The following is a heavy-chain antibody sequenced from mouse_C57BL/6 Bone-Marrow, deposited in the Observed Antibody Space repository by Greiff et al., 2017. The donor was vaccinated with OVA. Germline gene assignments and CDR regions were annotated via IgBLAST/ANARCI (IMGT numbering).Heavy chain of an antibody. J-gene: IGHJ2*01. Sequence: VQLQQPGPELVKPGASVKMSCKASGYTFTSYCITWVKQRPGQGLEWIGDIYPGSGSTNYNQKFKSKATLTVDTSSSTAYMQLSSLTSEDSAVYYCAGGSSGFDYWGQGTTLTVSS. D-gene: IGHD3-2*02. CDR1: GYTFTSYC. CDR3: AGGSSGFDY. CDR2: IYPGSGST. V-gene: IGHV1-55*01.